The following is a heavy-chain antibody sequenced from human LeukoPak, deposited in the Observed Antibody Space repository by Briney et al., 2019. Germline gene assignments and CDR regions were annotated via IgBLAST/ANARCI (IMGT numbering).Heavy chain of an antibody. D-gene: IGHD3-16*01. J-gene: IGHJ4*02. CDR3: ASVGGGSPY. CDR1: GYSISSGHF. Sequence: SETLFLTCTVSGYSISSGHFWSWIRQPPGKGLEWIGSIYGSGTTYYDPPLRSRVSISADTSKNHFSLELSPVTAADTAVYYCASVGGGSPYWGQGTLVTVSS. V-gene: IGHV4-38-2*02. CDR2: IYGSGTT.